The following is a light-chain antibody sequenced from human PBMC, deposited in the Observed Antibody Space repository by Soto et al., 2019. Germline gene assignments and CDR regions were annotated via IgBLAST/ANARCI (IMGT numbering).Light chain of an antibody. Sequence: QSALTQPASVSGSPGQSITISCTGTSSDVGGYNYVSWYQQHPGKAPKLMIYEVSNRPSGVSNRFSGSKSGNTASLTISGVQGEDGADYYCSSYTSRSPVVFGGGTKLTLL. CDR3: SSYTSRSPVV. V-gene: IGLV2-14*01. J-gene: IGLJ2*01. CDR1: SSDVGGYNY. CDR2: EVS.